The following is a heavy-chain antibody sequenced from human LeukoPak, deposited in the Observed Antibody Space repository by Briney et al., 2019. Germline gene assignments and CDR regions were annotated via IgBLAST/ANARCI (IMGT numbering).Heavy chain of an antibody. J-gene: IGHJ5*02. V-gene: IGHV4-30-2*01. CDR1: GGSISSGGYT. CDR2: IYHSGST. D-gene: IGHD3-16*01. CDR3: ARAPLGWFDP. Sequence: PSQTLSLTCAVSGGSISSGGYTWSWIRQPPGEGLEWIGYIYHSGSTYYNPSLKSRVTISVDRSKNQFSLKLSSVTAADTAVYYCARAPLGWFDPWGQGTLVTVSS.